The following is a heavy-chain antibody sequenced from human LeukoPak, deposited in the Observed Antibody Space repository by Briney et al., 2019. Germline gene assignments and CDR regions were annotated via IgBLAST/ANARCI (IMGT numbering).Heavy chain of an antibody. Sequence: QSGGSLRLSCVGSELTFSTYPMSWVRQAPGKGLEWVSAISGSGGSTYYADSVKGRFTISRDNSKNTLYLQMNSLRAEDTAVYYCAKDQGDILTGCFDYWGQGTLVTVSS. D-gene: IGHD3-9*01. J-gene: IGHJ4*02. V-gene: IGHV3-23*01. CDR1: ELTFSTYP. CDR3: AKDQGDILTGCFDY. CDR2: ISGSGGST.